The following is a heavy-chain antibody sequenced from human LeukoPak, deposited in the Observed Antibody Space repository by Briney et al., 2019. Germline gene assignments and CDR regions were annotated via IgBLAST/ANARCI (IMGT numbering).Heavy chain of an antibody. J-gene: IGHJ1*01. CDR1: GGSISASNW. D-gene: IGHD4-17*01. CDR2: IYYSGST. V-gene: IGHV4-4*02. Sequence: SGTLSLTCGVSGGSISASNWWSWVRQPPGKGLEWIGEIYYSGSTNYSPSLKSRVTMSVDKSKTQFSLKLSSVTAADTAVYYCARGHSPVTTKVSYFQHWGQGTLVTVSS. CDR3: ARGHSPVTTKVSYFQH.